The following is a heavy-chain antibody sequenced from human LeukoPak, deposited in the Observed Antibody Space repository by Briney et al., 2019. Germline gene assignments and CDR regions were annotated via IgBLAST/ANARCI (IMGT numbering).Heavy chain of an antibody. CDR3: ATVVGATGIFDY. CDR2: FDPEDGEA. CDR1: GYTLTELS. Sequence: ASVKVSCKVSGYTLTELSMHWVRQAPGKGLEWMGGFDPEDGEAIYAQKFQGRVTMTEDTSTDTAYMELSSLRSEDTAVYYCATVVGATGIFDYWGQGTLVTVSS. V-gene: IGHV1-24*01. J-gene: IGHJ4*02. D-gene: IGHD1-26*01.